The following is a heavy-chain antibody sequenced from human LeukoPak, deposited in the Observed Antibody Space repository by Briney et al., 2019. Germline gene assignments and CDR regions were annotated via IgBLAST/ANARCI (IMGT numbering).Heavy chain of an antibody. CDR3: AKRSDYGDNWNYFDY. CDR2: ISAAGGST. D-gene: IGHD4-23*01. V-gene: IGHV3-23*01. J-gene: IGHJ4*02. CDR1: GFTFTTYG. Sequence: GGSLRLSCTASGFTFTTYGMSWVRQAPGKGLEWVSAISAAGGSTFYADSVKGRFTISRDNSKNTLYLQLNSLRAEDTAIYYCAKRSDYGDNWNYFDYWRRGSPVTVSS.